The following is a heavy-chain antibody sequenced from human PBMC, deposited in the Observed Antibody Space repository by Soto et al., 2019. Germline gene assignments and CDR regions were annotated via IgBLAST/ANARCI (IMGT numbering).Heavy chain of an antibody. CDR2: IYYSGRT. J-gene: IGHJ5*02. V-gene: IGHV4-31*03. Sequence: SETLSLTCTVSGGSISSGGYYWSWIRQHPGKGLEWIGYIYYSGRTYYNPSLHSRVSIAVDTTENQFSLKLTSVTAADTSVYYCARGSFSSSSPWFDPWGRGTLVTVSS. CDR3: ARGSFSSSSPWFDP. D-gene: IGHD6-6*01. CDR1: GGSISSGGYY.